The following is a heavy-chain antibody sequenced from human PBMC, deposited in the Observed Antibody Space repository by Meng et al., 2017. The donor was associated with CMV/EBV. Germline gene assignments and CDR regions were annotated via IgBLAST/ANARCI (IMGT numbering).Heavy chain of an antibody. CDR2: IIPVFETA. J-gene: IGHJ4*02. V-gene: IGHV1-69*12. CDR1: GGTFSTFA. Sequence: QVQLGQSAACGKTPGSSVKVSCKTPGGTFSTFAISWVRQAPGEGLEWMGGIIPVFETANYAERFQDRVTITADDSTTTAYMELSSLRADDTALYFCARGGDSWYSDYWGQGTLVTVSS. D-gene: IGHD1-26*01. CDR3: ARGGDSWYSDY.